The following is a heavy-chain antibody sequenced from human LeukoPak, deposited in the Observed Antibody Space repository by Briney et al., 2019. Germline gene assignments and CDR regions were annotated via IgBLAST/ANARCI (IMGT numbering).Heavy chain of an antibody. CDR3: AKAGFYDILTDGLDI. V-gene: IGHV3-30*18. CDR1: GFTFSSYG. D-gene: IGHD3-9*01. Sequence: PGGSLRLSCAASGFTFSSYGMHWVRQVPGKGLEWVAVISYDGSNKYYADSVKGRFTISRDNSKNTLYLQMNSLRVEDTAVYYCAKAGFYDILTDGLDIWGQGTMVIVSS. CDR2: ISYDGSNK. J-gene: IGHJ3*02.